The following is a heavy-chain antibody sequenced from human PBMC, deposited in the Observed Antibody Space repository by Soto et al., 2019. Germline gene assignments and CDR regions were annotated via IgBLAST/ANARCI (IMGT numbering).Heavy chain of an antibody. V-gene: IGHV4-59*01. CDR3: ARVSYHYVWGSSTGMDV. J-gene: IGHJ6*02. CDR1: GGSISSND. D-gene: IGHD3-16*01. Sequence: QVQLQESGPGLVKPAETLSLTCSVSGGSISSNDWSWIRQPPGKRLEYIGYISYNGNTNYKPSLKSRVTISVDPSKNQVSLKMSSVTAADTAVYYLARVSYHYVWGSSTGMDVWGQGTTVTVSS. CDR2: ISYNGNT.